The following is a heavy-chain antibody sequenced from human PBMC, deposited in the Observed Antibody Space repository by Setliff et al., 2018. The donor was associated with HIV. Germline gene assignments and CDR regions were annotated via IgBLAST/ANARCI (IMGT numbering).Heavy chain of an antibody. CDR1: GGSISSSSYY. CDR3: ARDGYSSSWYSIPRYYYSMDV. V-gene: IGHV4-39*07. CDR2: VYYSGST. J-gene: IGHJ6*03. D-gene: IGHD6-13*01. Sequence: KPSETLSLTCIVSGGSISSSSYYWGWIRQPPGKGLEWIGTVYYSGSTYYNPSLKSRVTISVDTSENQFSLKLSSVTAADTAVYYCARDGYSSSWYSIPRYYYSMDVWGNGTTVTVSS.